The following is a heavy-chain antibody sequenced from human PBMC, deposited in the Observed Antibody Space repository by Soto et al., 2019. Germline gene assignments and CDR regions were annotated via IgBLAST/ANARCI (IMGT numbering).Heavy chain of an antibody. Sequence: GASVKVSCKASGYTFTSYGISWVRQAPGQGLEWMGWISAYNGNTNYAQKLQGRVTMTTDTSTSTAYMELRSLRSDDTAVYYCARDRYTSDYDYIWGSYRDTNWFDPWGQGTLVTVSS. J-gene: IGHJ5*02. CDR1: GYTFTSYG. D-gene: IGHD3-16*02. CDR3: ARDRYTSDYDYIWGSYRDTNWFDP. V-gene: IGHV1-18*01. CDR2: ISAYNGNT.